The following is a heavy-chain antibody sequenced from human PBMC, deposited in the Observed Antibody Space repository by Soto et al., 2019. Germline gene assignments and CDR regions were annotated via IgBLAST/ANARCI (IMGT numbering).Heavy chain of an antibody. CDR1: GFTFNDYA. V-gene: IGHV3-23*01. CDR2: ISDSGDTT. Sequence: EVRPLESGGGLEQPGGSLRLSCAASGFTFNDYAMSWVRQAPGKGLEWVSGISDSGDTTYYADSVKGRITISKDNSRHTQYLNINSLRPEDTAIYYCAKHDRSATSWFDPWGQGTLVTVSS. CDR3: AKHDRSATSWFDP. J-gene: IGHJ5*02. D-gene: IGHD3-22*01.